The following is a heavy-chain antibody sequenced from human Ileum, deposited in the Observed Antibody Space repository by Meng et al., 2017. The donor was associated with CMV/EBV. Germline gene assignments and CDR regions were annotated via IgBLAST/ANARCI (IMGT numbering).Heavy chain of an antibody. V-gene: IGHV3-30*04. J-gene: IGHJ5*02. CDR1: GFTLSSYA. Sequence: GGSLRLSCAASGFTLSSYAIHWVRQAPGKGLEWVTVLSSDGTYEYYADSVKGRFTITRDNSKNTVYMQMNSLRPEDTAVYYCATWYYDNSGFYRWGQGTLVTVSS. CDR3: ATWYYDNSGFYR. CDR2: LSSDGTYE. D-gene: IGHD3-22*01.